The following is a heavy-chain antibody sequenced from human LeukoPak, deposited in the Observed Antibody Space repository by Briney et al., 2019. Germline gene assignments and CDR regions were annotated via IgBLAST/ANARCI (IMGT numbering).Heavy chain of an antibody. CDR2: IVYSGST. Sequence: SETLSLTCTVSAGSISSYYWSWIRQPPGKGLEWIGYIVYSGSTNYNPSLKSRVTISVDTSKNQFSLKLSSVTAADTAVYYCARHGNLPVFDYWGQGTLDTVSS. D-gene: IGHD4-23*01. V-gene: IGHV4-59*08. CDR3: ARHGNLPVFDY. CDR1: AGSISSYY. J-gene: IGHJ4*02.